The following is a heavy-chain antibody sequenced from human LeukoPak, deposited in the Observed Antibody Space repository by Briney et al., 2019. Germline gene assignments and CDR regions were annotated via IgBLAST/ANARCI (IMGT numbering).Heavy chain of an antibody. V-gene: IGHV3-30*18. J-gene: IGHJ3*02. CDR3: AKDRGDYYDSSGYYSGGFDI. CDR1: GFTFSSYG. D-gene: IGHD3-22*01. Sequence: GGSLRLSCAASGFTFSSYGMHWVRQAPGKGPEWVAVISYDGSNKYYADSVKGRFTISRDNSKNTLYLQMNSLRAEDTAVYYCAKDRGDYYDSSGYYSGGFDIWGQGTMVTVSS. CDR2: ISYDGSNK.